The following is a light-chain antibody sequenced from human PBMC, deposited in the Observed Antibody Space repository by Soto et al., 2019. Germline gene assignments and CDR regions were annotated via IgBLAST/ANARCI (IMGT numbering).Light chain of an antibody. Sequence: EIVLTQSPATLSLSPGERATLSCRASQSVSSYLAWYQQKPGQAPRLLIYDASNRATGIPARFSGSGSGTDFTLPISSLEPEDFAVYYCQQRSNWPKLTFGRGTKVEIK. J-gene: IGKJ4*01. CDR2: DAS. CDR3: QQRSNWPKLT. CDR1: QSVSSY. V-gene: IGKV3-11*01.